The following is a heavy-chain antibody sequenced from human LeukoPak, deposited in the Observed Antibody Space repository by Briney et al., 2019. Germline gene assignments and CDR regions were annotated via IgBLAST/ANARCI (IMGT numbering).Heavy chain of an antibody. Sequence: GGSLRLSCAASGFTFSSYWMLWVRQAPGKGLEWVSSISSSSSYIYYADSVKGRFTISRDNAKNSLYLQMNSLRAEDTAVYYCARAWCSSTSCYNYYYYGMDVWGQGTTVTVSS. V-gene: IGHV3-21*01. J-gene: IGHJ6*02. D-gene: IGHD2-2*02. CDR2: ISSSSSYI. CDR1: GFTFSSYW. CDR3: ARAWCSSTSCYNYYYYGMDV.